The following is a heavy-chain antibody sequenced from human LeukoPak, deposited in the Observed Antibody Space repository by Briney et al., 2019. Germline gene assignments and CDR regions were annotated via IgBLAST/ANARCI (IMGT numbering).Heavy chain of an antibody. V-gene: IGHV3-33*01. J-gene: IGHJ4*02. CDR3: ARVRPGFYFDY. Sequence: PGGSLRLSCAASGFTFSSYGMHWVRQAPGKGLEWVAVIWYDGSNKYYADSVKGRFTISRDNSKNTLYLQMNSLRAEDTAVYYCARVRPGFYFDYWGQGTLVTVSS. CDR1: GFTFSSYG. CDR2: IWYDGSNK. D-gene: IGHD1-14*01.